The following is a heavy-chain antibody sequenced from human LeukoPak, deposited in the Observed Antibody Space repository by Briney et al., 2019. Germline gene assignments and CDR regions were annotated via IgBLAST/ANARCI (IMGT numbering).Heavy chain of an antibody. CDR1: GFTFSSYA. Sequence: GGSLRLSCAASGFTFSSYAMSWVRQAPGKGLEWVSVVSASGGSTYYADSVKGRFTISRDNSKNTLYLQMNSLRAEDTAVYYCAKDREKFCGGGSCYYFDYWGQGTLVTVSS. V-gene: IGHV3-23*01. D-gene: IGHD2-15*01. CDR3: AKDREKFCGGGSCYYFDY. CDR2: VSASGGST. J-gene: IGHJ4*02.